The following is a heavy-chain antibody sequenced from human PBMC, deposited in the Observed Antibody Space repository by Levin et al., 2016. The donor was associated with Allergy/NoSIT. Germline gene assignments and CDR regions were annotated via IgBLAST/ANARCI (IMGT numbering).Heavy chain of an antibody. D-gene: IGHD6-13*01. Sequence: SETLSLTCTVSGGSISTYYWSWIRQPAGKGLEWIGRIYSSGSTNYNPSLKSRVTMSVDTSKNQFSLKLTSVTAADTAVYYCARGVFAAAGIRSSIDYWGQGTLVTVSS. CDR2: IYSSGST. J-gene: IGHJ4*02. V-gene: IGHV4-4*07. CDR1: GGSISTYY. CDR3: ARGVFAAAGIRSSIDY.